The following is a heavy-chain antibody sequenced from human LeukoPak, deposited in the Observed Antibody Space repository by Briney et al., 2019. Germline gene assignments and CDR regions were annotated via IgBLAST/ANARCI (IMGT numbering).Heavy chain of an antibody. V-gene: IGHV3-7*04. CDR2: IKQDGGEK. CDR1: GFIFSNYW. D-gene: IGHD3-3*01. CDR3: ARAYYDFWSALPDY. J-gene: IGHJ4*02. Sequence: GGSLRLSCAASGFIFSNYWMTWVRDAPGKGLEWVATIKQDGGEKYYVDSVKGRFTISRDNAKNSLSLQMSSLRAEDTAVYYCARAYYDFWSALPDYWGQGTLVTVSS.